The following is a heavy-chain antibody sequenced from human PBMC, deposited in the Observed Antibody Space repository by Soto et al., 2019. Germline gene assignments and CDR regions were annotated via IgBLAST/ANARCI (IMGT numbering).Heavy chain of an antibody. CDR3: ARENLYSIRAARPGFDF. CDR1: GFTFSSYA. D-gene: IGHD6-6*01. V-gene: IGHV3-23*01. J-gene: IGHJ4*02. Sequence: PGGSLRLSCAASGFTFSSYAMSWVRQAPGKGLEWVSAISGSGGSTYYADSVKGRFTISRDNSKNTLYLQMNSLRAEDTAVYYWARENLYSIRAARPGFDFWGQGPLVTVSS. CDR2: ISGSGGST.